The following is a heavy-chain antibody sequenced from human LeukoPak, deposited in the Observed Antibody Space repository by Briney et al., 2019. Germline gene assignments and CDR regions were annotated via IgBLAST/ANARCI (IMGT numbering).Heavy chain of an antibody. V-gene: IGHV3-11*01. Sequence: GGSLRLSCAASGFTFSDYYMSWIRQAPGKGLEWVSYISSGGSTIYYADSVKGRFTISRDNAKNSLYLQMNSLRAEDTAVYYCAREGPERWLQPHAAFDIWGQGTMVTVSS. CDR1: GFTFSDYY. CDR3: AREGPERWLQPHAAFDI. J-gene: IGHJ3*02. D-gene: IGHD5-24*01. CDR2: ISSGGSTI.